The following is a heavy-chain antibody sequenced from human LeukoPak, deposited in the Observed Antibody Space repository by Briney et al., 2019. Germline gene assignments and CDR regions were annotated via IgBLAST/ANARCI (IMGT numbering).Heavy chain of an antibody. D-gene: IGHD1-26*01. J-gene: IGHJ4*02. V-gene: IGHV3-30*18. Sequence: AGGSLRLSCAASGFTFSSYGMHWVRQAPGKGLEWVAVISYDGSNKYYADSVKGRFTISRDNSKNTLYLQMNSLRAEDTAVYYCAKPLVGATNFDYWGQGTLVTVSS. CDR3: AKPLVGATNFDY. CDR1: GFTFSSYG. CDR2: ISYDGSNK.